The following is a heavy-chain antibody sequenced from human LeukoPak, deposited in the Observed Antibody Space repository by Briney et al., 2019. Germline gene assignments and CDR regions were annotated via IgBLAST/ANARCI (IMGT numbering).Heavy chain of an antibody. V-gene: IGHV4-4*07. CDR3: ARGYSSSWPSRDYYYYMDV. CDR2: IYTSGST. D-gene: IGHD6-13*01. J-gene: IGHJ6*03. CDR1: GGSISSYY. Sequence: SETLSLTCTVSGGSISSYYWSWIRQPAGKGLEWIGRIYTSGSTNYNPSLKSRVTISVDKSKNQFSLKLSSATAADTAVYYCARGYSSSWPSRDYYYYMDVWGKGTTVTVSS.